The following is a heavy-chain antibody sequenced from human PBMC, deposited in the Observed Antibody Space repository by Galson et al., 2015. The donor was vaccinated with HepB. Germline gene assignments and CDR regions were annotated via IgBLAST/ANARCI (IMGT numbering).Heavy chain of an antibody. CDR1: GFTFSDYY. CDR3: TTSTRKYSEFDY. V-gene: IGHV3-15*01. Sequence: SLRLSCAASGFTFSDYYMSWIRQAPGKGLEWVGRIKSKTNGGTADYPAPVRGRFTISRDDSKNTLYLQMNSLKTEDTAVYYCTTSTRKYSEFDYWGQGTLVTVSS. CDR2: IKSKTNGGTA. J-gene: IGHJ4*02. D-gene: IGHD5-12*01.